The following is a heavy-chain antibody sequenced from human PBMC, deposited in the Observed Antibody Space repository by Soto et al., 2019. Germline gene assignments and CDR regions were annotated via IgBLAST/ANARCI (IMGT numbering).Heavy chain of an antibody. CDR1: GGTFSSYA. CDR3: ARDRRMITFGGVIVIPSSFDY. D-gene: IGHD3-16*02. J-gene: IGHJ4*02. Sequence: ASVKVSCKASGGTFSSYAISWVRQAPGQGLEWMGGIIPIFGTANYAQKFQGRVTITADESTSTAYMELSSLRSEDTAVYYCARDRRMITFGGVIVIPSSFDYWGQGTLVTVSS. CDR2: IIPIFGTA. V-gene: IGHV1-69*13.